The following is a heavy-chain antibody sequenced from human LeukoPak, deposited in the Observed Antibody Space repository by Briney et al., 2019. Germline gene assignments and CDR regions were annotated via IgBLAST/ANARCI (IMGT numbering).Heavy chain of an antibody. CDR3: ARQITMVRGVIIDPYYFYY. J-gene: IGHJ4*02. CDR2: IYYSGST. Sequence: SETLSLTCTVSGGSISSSSYYWGWIRQPPGKGLEWIGSIYYSGSTYYNPSLKSRVTISVDTSKNQFSLKLSSVTAADTAVYYCARQITMVRGVIIDPYYFYYWGQGTQVTVSS. V-gene: IGHV4-39*01. CDR1: GGSISSSSYY. D-gene: IGHD3-10*01.